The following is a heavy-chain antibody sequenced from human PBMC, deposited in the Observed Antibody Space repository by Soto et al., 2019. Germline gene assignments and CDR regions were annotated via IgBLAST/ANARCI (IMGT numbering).Heavy chain of an antibody. Sequence: WETQSLTCSVSGGSISSSGYYCTWIRQHPGKGLEWIGSIYYSGSTYYNPSLKSRVTISVDTSKNQFSLKLSSVTAADTAVYYCARRGYSYGLTFDYWGQGTLVPVS. CDR1: GGSISSSGYY. D-gene: IGHD5-18*01. V-gene: IGHV4-39*01. CDR3: ARRGYSYGLTFDY. CDR2: IYYSGST. J-gene: IGHJ4*02.